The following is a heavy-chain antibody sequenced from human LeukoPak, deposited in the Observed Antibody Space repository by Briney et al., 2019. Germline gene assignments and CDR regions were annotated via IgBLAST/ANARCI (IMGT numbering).Heavy chain of an antibody. CDR1: GFTFSDYY. CDR2: TSSSGSTI. D-gene: IGHD3-10*01. CDR3: ARVLLWFGEYNGDYHFDY. J-gene: IGHJ4*02. Sequence: GGSLRLSCAASGFTFSDYYMSWIRQAPGKGLEWVSYTSSSGSTIYYADSVKGRFTISRDNAKNSLYLQMNSLRAEDTAVYYCARVLLWFGEYNGDYHFDYWGQGTLVTVSS. V-gene: IGHV3-11*01.